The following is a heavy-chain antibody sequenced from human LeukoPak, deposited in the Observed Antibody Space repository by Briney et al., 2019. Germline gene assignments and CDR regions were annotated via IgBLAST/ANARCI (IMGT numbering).Heavy chain of an antibody. J-gene: IGHJ4*02. V-gene: IGHV4-61*01. D-gene: IGHD5-18*01. CDR2: IYYSGST. CDR1: GYSISSGYY. Sequence: PSETLSLTCAVSGYSISSGYYWGWIRQPPGKGLEWIGYIYYSGSTNYNPSLKSRVTISVGTSKNQFSLKLSSVTAADTAVYYCARGRGYSYVDYWGQGTLVTVSS. CDR3: ARGRGYSYVDY.